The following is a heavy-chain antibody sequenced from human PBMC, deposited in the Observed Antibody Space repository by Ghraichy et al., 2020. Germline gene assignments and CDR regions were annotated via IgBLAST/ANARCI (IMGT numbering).Heavy chain of an antibody. J-gene: IGHJ6*02. CDR3: AREYIDVVVVEDATTPYYYGMDA. CDR2: INPNGGYT. Sequence: ASVKVSCKASGYMFTGSYMHWVRQAPGQGLEWMGWINPNGGYTNYAPKFQGRVTTTRDTSTRTVYMELRRLKSDDTAVYYCAREYIDVVVVEDATTPYYYGMDAWGQGTTVTVSS. CDR1: GYMFTGSY. D-gene: IGHD2-15*01. V-gene: IGHV1-2*02.